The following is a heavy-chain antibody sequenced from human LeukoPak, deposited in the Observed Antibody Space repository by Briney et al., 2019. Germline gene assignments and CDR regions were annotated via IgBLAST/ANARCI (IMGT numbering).Heavy chain of an antibody. CDR1: GFTFTNYD. V-gene: IGHV3-30*02. Sequence: GGSLRLSCAASGFTFTNYDMHWVRQAPGKGLEWVAFIRYDGSNKYYADSVKGRFTISRDNSKDTLYLQMNSLRAEDTAVYYCARSYGSGSRTYYFDYWGQGTLVTVSS. D-gene: IGHD3-10*01. CDR2: IRYDGSNK. J-gene: IGHJ4*02. CDR3: ARSYGSGSRTYYFDY.